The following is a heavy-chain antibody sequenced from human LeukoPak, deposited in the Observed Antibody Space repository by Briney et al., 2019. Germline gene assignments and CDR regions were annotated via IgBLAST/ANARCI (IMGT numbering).Heavy chain of an antibody. CDR1: GYTFTSYG. D-gene: IGHD3-22*01. CDR3: ARGGYYDSSGYLWEYYFDY. CDR2: ISAYNGNT. J-gene: IGHJ4*02. Sequence: GASVKVSCKASGYTFTSYGISWVRQAPGQGPEWMGWISAYNGNTNYAQKLQGRVTMTTDTSTSTAYMELRSLRSNDTAVYYCARGGYYDSSGYLWEYYFDYWGQGTLVTVSS. V-gene: IGHV1-18*01.